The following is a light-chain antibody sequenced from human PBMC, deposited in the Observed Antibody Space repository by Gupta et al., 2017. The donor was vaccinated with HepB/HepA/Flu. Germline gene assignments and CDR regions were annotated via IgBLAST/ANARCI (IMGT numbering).Light chain of an antibody. CDR2: QNN. J-gene: IGLJ2*01. V-gene: IGLV3-1*01. CDR3: QAWDSRIVI. CDR1: NLGDKY. Sequence: SYELTQPPSVSVSPGQTASITCSGDNLGDKYACWYQQKPGQSPTLLIYQNNKRPSGIPERFAGSNSGTTATLTISGTQAGDEDDYYCQAWDSRIVIFGGGTKLTVL.